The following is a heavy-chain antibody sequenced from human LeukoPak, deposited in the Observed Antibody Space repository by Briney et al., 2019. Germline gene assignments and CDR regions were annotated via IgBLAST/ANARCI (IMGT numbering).Heavy chain of an antibody. CDR3: AIGAGIRKNDY. D-gene: IGHD6-19*01. J-gene: IGHJ4*02. CDR1: GYTFTGYY. Sequence: ASVKVSCKASGYTFTGYYMHWVRQAPGQGLEWMGRINPNSGGTNYAQKFQGRVTMTRDTSISTAYMELSSRRSDDKAVYYCAIGAGIRKNDYWGQGTLVTVSS. V-gene: IGHV1-2*06. CDR2: INPNSGGT.